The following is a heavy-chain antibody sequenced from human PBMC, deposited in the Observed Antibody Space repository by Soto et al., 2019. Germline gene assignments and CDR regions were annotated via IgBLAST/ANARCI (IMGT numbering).Heavy chain of an antibody. J-gene: IGHJ4*02. CDR2: ISGSGGST. V-gene: IGHV3-23*01. Sequence: GSLSLSCAASGFTFSSYAMTWVRKVPGKGLEWVSAISGSGGSTYYADSVKGRFTISRDNSKNTLYLQMNSLRAEDTAVYYCAKTPKKQPGYFDYWGQGTLVTVSS. CDR3: AKTPKKQPGYFDY. CDR1: GFTFSSYA. D-gene: IGHD6-13*01.